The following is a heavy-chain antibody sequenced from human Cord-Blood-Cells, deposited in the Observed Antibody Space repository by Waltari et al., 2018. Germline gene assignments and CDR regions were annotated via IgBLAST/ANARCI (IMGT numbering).Heavy chain of an antibody. CDR1: GYTFTSYD. V-gene: IGHV1-8*03. J-gene: IGHJ2*01. D-gene: IGHD2-2*01. CDR3: ARSEGCSSTSCYWYFDL. CDR2: MNPNSGNT. Sequence: QVQLVQSGAEVKKPGASVKVSCKASGYTFTSYDINWVRQATGQGLEWMGWMNPNSGNTGYAQKFPGRVTITRNTSISTAYMELSSLRSEDTAVYYCARSEGCSSTSCYWYFDLWGRGTLVTVSS.